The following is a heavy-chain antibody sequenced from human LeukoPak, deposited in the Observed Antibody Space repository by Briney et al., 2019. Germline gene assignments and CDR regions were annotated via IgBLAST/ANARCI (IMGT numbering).Heavy chain of an antibody. V-gene: IGHV1-69*05. Sequence: SVKVCCKASGGTFSSYAISWVRQAPGQGLEWMGGIIPIFGTANYAQKFQGRVTITTDESTSTAYMELSSLRSEDTAVYYCARDPTRGRLEFDPWGQGTLVTVSS. D-gene: IGHD6-25*01. J-gene: IGHJ5*02. CDR3: ARDPTRGRLEFDP. CDR1: GGTFSSYA. CDR2: IIPIFGTA.